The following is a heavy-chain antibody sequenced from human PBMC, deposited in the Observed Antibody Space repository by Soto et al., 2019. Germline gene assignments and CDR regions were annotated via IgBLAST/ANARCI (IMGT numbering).Heavy chain of an antibody. CDR1: RDTVNNGYYF. D-gene: IGHD2-15*01. J-gene: IGHJ5*02. Sequence: KTSETLSLTCTVSRDTVNNGYYFWGWIRQSPGKGLEWLGYIYFTGSTYYSASLKSRLHISMDHSKNQFSLEMTSVTVADTAVYFCAWGAVVDVEAALQREHDPWGPRLLVNGSS. V-gene: IGHV4-30-4*01. CDR2: IYFTGST. CDR3: AWGAVVDVEAALQREHDP.